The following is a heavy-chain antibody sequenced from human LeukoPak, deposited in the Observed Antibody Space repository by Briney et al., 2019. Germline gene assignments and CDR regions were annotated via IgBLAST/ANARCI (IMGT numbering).Heavy chain of an antibody. D-gene: IGHD3-22*01. CDR2: INPSGGST. CDR1: GYTFTSYY. Sequence: GASVKVSCKASGYTFTSYYMHWVRQAPGQGLEWMGIINPSGGSTSYAQKFQGRVTMTTDTSTSTAYMELSSLRSEDTAVYYCARPRSRYDSSGYYYAWGFDYWGQGTLVTVSS. V-gene: IGHV1-46*01. CDR3: ARPRSRYDSSGYYYAWGFDY. J-gene: IGHJ4*02.